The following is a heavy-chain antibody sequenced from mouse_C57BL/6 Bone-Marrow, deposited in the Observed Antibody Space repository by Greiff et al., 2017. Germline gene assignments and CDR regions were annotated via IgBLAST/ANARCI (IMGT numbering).Heavy chain of an antibody. J-gene: IGHJ3*01. CDR1: GYTFTSYW. CDR2: IHPNSGST. D-gene: IGHD2-5*01. CDR3: ARPYYSKGGFAY. Sequence: QVQLQQPGAELVKPGASVKLSCKASGYTFTSYWMHWVKQRPGQGLEWIGMIHPNSGSTNYNEKFKSKATLTVDKSSSTAYMQLSSLTSEDSAVYYCARPYYSKGGFAYWGQGTLVTVSA. V-gene: IGHV1-64*01.